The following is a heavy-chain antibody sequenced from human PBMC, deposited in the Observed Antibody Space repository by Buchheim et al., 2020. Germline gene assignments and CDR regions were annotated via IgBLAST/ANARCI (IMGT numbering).Heavy chain of an antibody. D-gene: IGHD4-17*01. CDR3: ARAFVTTGAFDE. V-gene: IGHV6-1*01. J-gene: IGHJ4*02. CDR2: TYYRSKWGH. CDR1: GDSVSSNSAS. Sequence: QVQLQQSGPGLVMPSQTLSLTCAISGDSVSSNSASWNWVRVSPSRGLEWLGRTYYRSKWGHDYAVSEISRLTIDPDTSKNQFSLQLNSVTADDTAVYYCARAFVTTGAFDEWGQGTL.